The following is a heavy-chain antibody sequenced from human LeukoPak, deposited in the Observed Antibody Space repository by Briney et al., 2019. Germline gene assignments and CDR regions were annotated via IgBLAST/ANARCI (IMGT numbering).Heavy chain of an antibody. CDR2: ISGSGGST. Sequence: GGSLRLSCAASGFTFSSYAMSWVRQAPGKGLEWVSAISGSGGSTYYADSVKGRFTISRDNSKNTLYLQMNSLRAEDTAVYFCAKEPYYYDSSGYYHWGQGTLVTVSS. CDR3: AKEPYYYDSSGYYH. CDR1: GFTFSSYA. J-gene: IGHJ5*02. V-gene: IGHV3-23*01. D-gene: IGHD3-22*01.